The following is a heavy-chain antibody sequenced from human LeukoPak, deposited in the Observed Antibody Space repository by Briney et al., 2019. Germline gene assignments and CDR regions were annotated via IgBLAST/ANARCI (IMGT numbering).Heavy chain of an antibody. Sequence: ASVKASFKASGYTFTSYGISWVRQAPGQGLEWMGWISAYNGNTNYAQKLQGRVTMTTDTSTSTAYMELRSLRSDDTAVYYCARVVRGTWSFDYWGQGTLVTVSS. D-gene: IGHD3-10*01. CDR3: ARVVRGTWSFDY. J-gene: IGHJ4*02. V-gene: IGHV1-18*01. CDR1: GYTFTSYG. CDR2: ISAYNGNT.